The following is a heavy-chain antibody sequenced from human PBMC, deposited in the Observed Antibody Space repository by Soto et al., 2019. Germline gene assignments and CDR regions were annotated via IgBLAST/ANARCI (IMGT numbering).Heavy chain of an antibody. D-gene: IGHD4-17*01. Sequence: GGSLRLSCAASGFTFSIYAMTWVRQAPGKGPEWVSGINNAGGETYYADSVKGRFTISRDNSKNTLYLQMNGLRAEDTAVYYCAKRVYGDYAWGQGTLVTVSS. J-gene: IGHJ4*02. CDR1: GFTFSIYA. V-gene: IGHV3-23*01. CDR2: INNAGGET. CDR3: AKRVYGDYA.